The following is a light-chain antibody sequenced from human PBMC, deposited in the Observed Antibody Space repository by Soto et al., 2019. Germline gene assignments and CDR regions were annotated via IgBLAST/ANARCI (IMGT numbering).Light chain of an antibody. V-gene: IGKV3-15*01. CDR2: GAS. Sequence: EIVVKQSPATLSVSPGERATLSCRASQSVSSNLAWYQQKPGQAPSLLIYGASTRATGIPARCSGSGSGTDFTLTISSLQSEDFALYYSQQYNNGPRTCGQGTKV. CDR1: QSVSSN. J-gene: IGKJ1*01. CDR3: QQYNNGPRT.